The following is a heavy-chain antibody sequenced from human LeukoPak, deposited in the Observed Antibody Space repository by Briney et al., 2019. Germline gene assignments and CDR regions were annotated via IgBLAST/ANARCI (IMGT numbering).Heavy chain of an antibody. Sequence: SETLSLTCTVSGGSISSGDYYWSWIRQPPGKGLEWIGYIYYSGSTYYNPSLKSRVTISVDTSKNQFSLKLSSVTAAGTAVYYCARASEGIVLMVYATGGDAFDIWGQGTMVTVSS. J-gene: IGHJ3*02. V-gene: IGHV4-30-4*01. D-gene: IGHD2-8*01. CDR2: IYYSGST. CDR1: GGSISSGDYY. CDR3: ARASEGIVLMVYATGGDAFDI.